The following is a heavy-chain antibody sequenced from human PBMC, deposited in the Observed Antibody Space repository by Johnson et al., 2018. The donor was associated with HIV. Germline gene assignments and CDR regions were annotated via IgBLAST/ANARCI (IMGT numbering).Heavy chain of an antibody. V-gene: IGHV3-30*19. CDR3: ASHVGSSVGSAFDI. D-gene: IGHD6-6*01. J-gene: IGHJ3*02. CDR2: ISFDGSNK. CDR1: GFTFSSYG. Sequence: QVQLVESGGGVVQPGGSLRLSCAASGFTFSSYGMYWVRQPPGKGLEWVAVISFDGSNKYYADSVKGRFSISRDNSKNTLYLQMNSLRAEDTAVYYCASHVGSSVGSAFDIWGQGTMVTVSS.